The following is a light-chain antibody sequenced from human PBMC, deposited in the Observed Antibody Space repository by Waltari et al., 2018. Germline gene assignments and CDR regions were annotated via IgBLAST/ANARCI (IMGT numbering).Light chain of an antibody. J-gene: IGLJ1*01. V-gene: IGLV4-69*01. CDR1: VGHSGHP. CDR3: QTWASGLYV. CDR2: VTSDGRQ. Sequence: QLVLTQSPSASASPGASVKLTCTLSVGHSGHPIPSHQQHPEKGPRFLMKVTSDGRQNKGDGIPDRFSGSSSGAERYLTISSLQSEDEADYYCQTWASGLYVFGTGTKVTVV.